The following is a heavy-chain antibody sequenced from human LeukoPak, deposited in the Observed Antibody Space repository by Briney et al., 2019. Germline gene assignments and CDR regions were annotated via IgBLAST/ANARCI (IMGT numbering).Heavy chain of an antibody. V-gene: IGHV1-18*04. CDR3: ARLVGAGGYNWFDP. D-gene: IGHD6-13*01. J-gene: IGHJ5*02. CDR1: GYTFTSYN. Sequence: ASVKVSCKASGYTFTSYNINWVRQAPGQGLEWMGWISAYNGNTNYAQKLQGRVTMTTETSTSTAYMEVRSLRSDDTAVHYCARLVGAGGYNWFDPWGQGTLVTVSS. CDR2: ISAYNGNT.